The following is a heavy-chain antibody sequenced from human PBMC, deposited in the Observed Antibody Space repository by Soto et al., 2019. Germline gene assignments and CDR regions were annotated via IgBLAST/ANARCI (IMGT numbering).Heavy chain of an antibody. CDR1: GGSFSGYY. J-gene: IGHJ4*02. Sequence: QVQLQQWGAGLLKPSETLSLTCAVYGGSFSGYYWSWIRQPPGKGLEWIGEINHSGSTNYNPSLKSRVTILVDTSKNQFYLKLSSVTAADTAVYYCARWSIAVAGKGMGDYWGQGTLVTVSS. CDR3: ARWSIAVAGKGMGDY. D-gene: IGHD6-19*01. V-gene: IGHV4-34*01. CDR2: INHSGST.